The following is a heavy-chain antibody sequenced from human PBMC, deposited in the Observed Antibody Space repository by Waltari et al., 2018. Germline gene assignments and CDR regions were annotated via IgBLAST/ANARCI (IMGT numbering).Heavy chain of an antibody. V-gene: IGHV4-34*01. J-gene: IGHJ6*03. CDR3: ARGVPSSSIPDYYYYMDV. CDR2: IHHSGST. Sequence: QVQLQQWGAGLLKPSETLSLTCAVYGGSFSGYYWSWIRQPPGKGLEWIGEIHHSGSTNYNPSLDSRVTISVDTSKNQCSMKLSSVTAADTAVYYCARGVPSSSIPDYYYYMDVWGKGTTVTISS. D-gene: IGHD6-6*01. CDR1: GGSFSGYY.